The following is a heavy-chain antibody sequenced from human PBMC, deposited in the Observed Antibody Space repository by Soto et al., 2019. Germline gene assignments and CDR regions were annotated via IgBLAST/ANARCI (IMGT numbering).Heavy chain of an antibody. D-gene: IGHD3-22*01. CDR1: GGTFNNNA. J-gene: IGHJ6*02. CDR2: IIPILGTA. Sequence: QVQLVQSGAEVKKPGSSVKVSCMATGGTFNNNAISWVRQAPGQGLEWMGGIIPILGTANYAQKFRGRVTITADESTSTGYMDLSSLRSEDTAVYYCARPYDSSDYYGGGMDVWGQGTTVTVSS. CDR3: ARPYDSSDYYGGGMDV. V-gene: IGHV1-69*01.